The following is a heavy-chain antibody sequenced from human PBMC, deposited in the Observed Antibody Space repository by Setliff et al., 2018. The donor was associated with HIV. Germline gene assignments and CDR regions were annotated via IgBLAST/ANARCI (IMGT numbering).Heavy chain of an antibody. J-gene: IGHJ4*02. V-gene: IGHV4-39*07. D-gene: IGHD3-10*01. CDR3: ARGKWFGESRRPYYFDY. CDR1: GGSISSSSYY. Sequence: LSLTCTVSGGSISSSSYYWGWIRQPPGKGLEWIGYIYDSGSSYYNPSLKSRVTISVDTSKNQFSLKLTSVTAADTAVYYCARGKWFGESRRPYYFDYWGQGTLVTVSS. CDR2: IYDSGSS.